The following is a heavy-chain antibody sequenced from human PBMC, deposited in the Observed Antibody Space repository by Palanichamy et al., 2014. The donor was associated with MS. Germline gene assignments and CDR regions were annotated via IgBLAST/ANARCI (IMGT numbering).Heavy chain of an antibody. V-gene: IGHV3-30*18. Sequence: QVQLVESGGGVVQPGRSLRLSCAASGFTFSDYGMHWVRQAPGKGLEWVAVISYDGSNKYYADSVKGRFTISRDNSKNTLYLQMNSLRAEDTAVYYCAKDRRAMITFGATDYWGQGTLVTVSS. CDR1: GFTFSDYG. D-gene: IGHD3-16*01. CDR2: ISYDGSNK. CDR3: AKDRRAMITFGATDY. J-gene: IGHJ4*02.